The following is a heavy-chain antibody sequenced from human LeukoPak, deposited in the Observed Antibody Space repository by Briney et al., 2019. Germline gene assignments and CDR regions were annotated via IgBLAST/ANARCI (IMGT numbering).Heavy chain of an antibody. CDR1: GFTFSTYA. D-gene: IGHD4-11*01. CDR3: ARYYSYYPLGGLDY. J-gene: IGHJ4*02. Sequence: PGGSLRLSCAASGFTFSTYAMSWVRQAPGKGLECVSAIGGSGASTYYADSLKGRFTISRDNSKNTLYLQMNSLRAEDTAVYYCARYYSYYPLGGLDYWGQGTLATVS. CDR2: IGGSGAST. V-gene: IGHV3-23*01.